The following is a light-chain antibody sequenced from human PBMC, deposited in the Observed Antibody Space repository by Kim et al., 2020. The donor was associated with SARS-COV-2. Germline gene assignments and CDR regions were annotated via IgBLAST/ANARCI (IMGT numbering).Light chain of an antibody. Sequence: AFVGDSVTITCRASQGISSALAWYQQTSRKAPKLLIYDASNLESGVPSRFSGSGSGTDFTLTISSVQPEDFATYYCQQFYSYPITFGQGTRLEIK. CDR1: QGISSA. V-gene: IGKV1-13*02. CDR2: DAS. CDR3: QQFYSYPIT. J-gene: IGKJ5*01.